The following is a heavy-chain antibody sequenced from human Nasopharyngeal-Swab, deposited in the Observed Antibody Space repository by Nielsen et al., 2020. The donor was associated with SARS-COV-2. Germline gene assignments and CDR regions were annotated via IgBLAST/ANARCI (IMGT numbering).Heavy chain of an antibody. J-gene: IGHJ6*02. CDR2: ISYDGSKK. CDR3: ARDQGSSWYTYYYYGMDV. V-gene: IGHV3-30-3*01. CDR1: GFTFSSYA. Sequence: GESLKISCAASGFTFSSYAMHWVRQAPGKGLEWVAVISYDGSKKYYADSVKGRFTISRDNSKNTPYLQMNSLRAEDTAVYYCARDQGSSWYTYYYYGMDVWGQGTTVTVSS. D-gene: IGHD6-13*01.